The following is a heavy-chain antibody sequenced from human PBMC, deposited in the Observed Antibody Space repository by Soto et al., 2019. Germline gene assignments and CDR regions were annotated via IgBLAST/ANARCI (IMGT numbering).Heavy chain of an antibody. V-gene: IGHV4-31*03. D-gene: IGHD2-2*01. Sequence: SETLSLTCTVSGGSISSGGYYWSWIRQHPGKGLEWIGYIYYSGSTYYNPSLKSRVTISVDTSKNQFSLKLSSVTAADTAVYYCARVPTSGVVPAAIAVEGEDAFDIWGQGTMVTVSS. CDR1: GGSISSGGYY. CDR3: ARVPTSGVVPAAIAVEGEDAFDI. CDR2: IYYSGST. J-gene: IGHJ3*02.